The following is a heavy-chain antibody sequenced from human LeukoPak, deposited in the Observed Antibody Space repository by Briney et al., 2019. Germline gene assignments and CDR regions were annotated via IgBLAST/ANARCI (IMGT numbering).Heavy chain of an antibody. Sequence: SETLSLTCTVSGGSISSSSYYWGWIRQPPGTGLEWIGSIYYSGSTYYNPSLKSRVTISVDTSKNQFSLKLSSVTAADTAVYYCARQQLVPNDAFDIWGQGTMVTVSS. CDR1: GGSISSSSYY. D-gene: IGHD6-13*01. CDR2: IYYSGST. CDR3: ARQQLVPNDAFDI. J-gene: IGHJ3*02. V-gene: IGHV4-39*07.